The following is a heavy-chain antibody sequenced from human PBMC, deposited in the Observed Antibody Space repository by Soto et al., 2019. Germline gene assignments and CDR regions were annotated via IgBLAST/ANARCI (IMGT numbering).Heavy chain of an antibody. CDR1: GGSISSYY. V-gene: IGHV4-59*01. Sequence: LSLTCTVSGGSISSYYWSWIRRPPGKGLEWIGYIYNSGSTHSNPSLQSRVTISVDTSKNQFSLKLSSVTAADTGTYYCARARITMVREVIKYNMDVWGQGTTVTVSS. CDR2: IYNSGST. CDR3: ARARITMVREVIKYNMDV. J-gene: IGHJ6*02. D-gene: IGHD3-10*01.